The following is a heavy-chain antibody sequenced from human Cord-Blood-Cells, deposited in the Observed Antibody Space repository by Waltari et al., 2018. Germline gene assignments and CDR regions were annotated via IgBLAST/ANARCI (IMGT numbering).Heavy chain of an antibody. CDR3: ARDSGRI. J-gene: IGHJ3*02. CDR1: GGSISSYY. V-gene: IGHV4-59*01. Sequence: QVQLQESGPGLVKPSETLSLTCTVSGGSISSYYWSWIRQPPGKGLEWIGYIYYSGRTNYDPSLKSRVTISVDTSKNQFSLKLSSVTAADTAVYYCARDSGRIWGQGTMVTVSS. CDR2: IYYSGRT. D-gene: IGHD6-25*01.